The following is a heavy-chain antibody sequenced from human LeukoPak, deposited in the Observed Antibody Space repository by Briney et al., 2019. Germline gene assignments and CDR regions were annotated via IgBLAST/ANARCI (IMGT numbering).Heavy chain of an antibody. V-gene: IGHV3-30-3*01. CDR3: ARDITQAFWSGYYSDY. D-gene: IGHD3-3*01. CDR1: GFTFSSYA. Sequence: GRSLRLSCAASGFTFSSYAMRWVRQAPGKGLEWVAVISYDGSNKYYADSVKGRFTISRDNSKNTLYLQMNSLRAEDTAVYYCARDITQAFWSGYYSDYWGQGTLVTVSS. J-gene: IGHJ4*02. CDR2: ISYDGSNK.